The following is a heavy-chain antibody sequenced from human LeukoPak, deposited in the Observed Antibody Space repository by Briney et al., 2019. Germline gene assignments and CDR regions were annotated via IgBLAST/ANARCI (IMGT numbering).Heavy chain of an antibody. CDR1: GFTFDDYA. V-gene: IGHV3-9*03. Sequence: GRSLRLSCAASGFTFDDYAMHWVRQAPGKGLEWVSGISWNSDSKRYADSVRGRFTISRDNAKNSLYLQMSSLRAEDMALYYCAKDTGTRYSGCEDAFDIWGQGTMVTVSS. CDR2: ISWNSDSK. D-gene: IGHD5-12*01. CDR3: AKDTGTRYSGCEDAFDI. J-gene: IGHJ3*02.